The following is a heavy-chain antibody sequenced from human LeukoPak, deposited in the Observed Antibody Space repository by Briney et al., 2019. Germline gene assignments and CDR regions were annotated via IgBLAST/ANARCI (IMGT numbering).Heavy chain of an antibody. V-gene: IGHV3-53*05. CDR1: GFSVSSSY. J-gene: IGHJ4*02. CDR2: IYRDGKT. D-gene: IGHD1-26*01. Sequence: PGGSLRLSCAASGFSVSSSYMNWVRQAPGKGLEWVSIIYRDGKTFYADYVKGRFTISRDNSKNTLYLQMNSLRAEDTAVYYCAKDGDNGIVGSRPLDYWGQGTLVTVSS. CDR3: AKDGDNGIVGSRPLDY.